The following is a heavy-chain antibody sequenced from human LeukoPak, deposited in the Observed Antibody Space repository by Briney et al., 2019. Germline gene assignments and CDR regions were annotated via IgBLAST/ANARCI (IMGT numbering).Heavy chain of an antibody. D-gene: IGHD6-13*01. J-gene: IGHJ4*02. V-gene: IGHV3-30*18. CDR3: AKGGYSAGY. Sequence: GGSLRLSCAASEFTFNTYWMTWVRQAPGKGLEWVAVISYDGSNKYYADSVKGRFTISRDNSKKTLYLQMNSLRAEDTAVYYCAKGGYSAGYWGQGTLVTVSS. CDR2: ISYDGSNK. CDR1: EFTFNTYW.